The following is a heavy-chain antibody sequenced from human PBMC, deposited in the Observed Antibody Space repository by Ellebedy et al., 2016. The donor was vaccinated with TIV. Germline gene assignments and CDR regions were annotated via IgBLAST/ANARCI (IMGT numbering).Heavy chain of an antibody. Sequence: KVSCXGSGYSFTNYWIGWVRQMPGKGLEWMGIIYPDDSDTRYSPSFQGQVTISADKSISTAYLQWSSLKASDIAMYYCARSSTGLHFDYWGQGTLVTVSS. D-gene: IGHD1-14*01. V-gene: IGHV5-51*01. CDR1: GYSFTNYW. CDR2: IYPDDSDT. J-gene: IGHJ4*02. CDR3: ARSSTGLHFDY.